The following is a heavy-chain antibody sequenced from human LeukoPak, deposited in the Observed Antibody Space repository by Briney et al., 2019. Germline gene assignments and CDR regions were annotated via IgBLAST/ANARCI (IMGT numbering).Heavy chain of an antibody. J-gene: IGHJ4*02. V-gene: IGHV3-74*01. CDR3: ARVLRYEGFDY. D-gene: IGHD2-15*01. Sequence: GGSLRLSCAASGFTFSNYMMHWVRQAPGKGLVWVSRIKSDGITITYADSVKGRFTISRGNSKNTLYLQMNSLRAEDTAVYYCARVLRYEGFDYWGQGTLVTVSS. CDR2: IKSDGITI. CDR1: GFTFSNYM.